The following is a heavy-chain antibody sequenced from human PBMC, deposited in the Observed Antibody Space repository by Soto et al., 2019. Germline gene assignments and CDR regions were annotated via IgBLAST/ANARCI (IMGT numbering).Heavy chain of an antibody. D-gene: IGHD3-10*01. CDR3: ARVPRAYGSGSYYNIDY. CDR1: GFTFSSYS. CDR2: ISSSSSYI. J-gene: IGHJ4*02. V-gene: IGHV3-21*01. Sequence: PGGSLRLSCAASGFTFSSYSMNWVRQAPGKGLEWVSSISSSSSYIYYADSVKGRFTISRDNAKNSLYLQMNSLRAEDTAVYYCARVPRAYGSGSYYNIDYWGQGTLVTVSS.